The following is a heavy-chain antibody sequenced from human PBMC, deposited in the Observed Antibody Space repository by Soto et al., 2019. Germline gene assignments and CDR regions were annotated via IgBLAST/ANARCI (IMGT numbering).Heavy chain of an antibody. Sequence: QITLKESGPTLVKPTQTLTLTCTFSGFSLSTSGVGVGWIRQPPGKALEWLALIYWDDDKRYSPSLKSRLTITKDTSKNQVVLTMTNMDPVDTATYYCAHRGVYYSDSSGTDWFDPWGQGTLVTVSS. CDR2: IYWDDDK. J-gene: IGHJ5*02. CDR3: AHRGVYYSDSSGTDWFDP. D-gene: IGHD3-22*01. V-gene: IGHV2-5*02. CDR1: GFSLSTSGVG.